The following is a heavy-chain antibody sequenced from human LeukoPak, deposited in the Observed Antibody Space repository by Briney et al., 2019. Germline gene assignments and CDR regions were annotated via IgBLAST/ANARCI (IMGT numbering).Heavy chain of an antibody. CDR2: IYYSGST. D-gene: IGHD6-13*01. CDR3: ARGGARGIAAYLDY. V-gene: IGHV4-30-4*08. CDR1: GGSISSGDYY. Sequence: ASETLSLTCTVSGGSISSGDYYWSWIRQPPGKGLEGIGYIYYSGSTYYNPSLKSRVTISVDTSKNQFSLKLSSVTAADTAVYYCARGGARGIAAYLDYWGQGTLVTVSS. J-gene: IGHJ4*02.